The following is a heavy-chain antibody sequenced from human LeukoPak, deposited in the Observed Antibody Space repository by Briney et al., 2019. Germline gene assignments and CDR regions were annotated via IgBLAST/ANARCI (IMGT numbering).Heavy chain of an antibody. CDR2: ISGSGGST. CDR3: ARDRRGSGYYSL. J-gene: IGHJ4*02. Sequence: GGSLRLSCAASGFTFSSYAMSWVRQAPGKGLEWVSAISGSGGSTYYADSVKDRFTISRDNSKNTLYLQMNSLRAEDTAVYYCARDRRGSGYYSLWGQGTLVTVSS. D-gene: IGHD3-3*01. CDR1: GFTFSSYA. V-gene: IGHV3-23*01.